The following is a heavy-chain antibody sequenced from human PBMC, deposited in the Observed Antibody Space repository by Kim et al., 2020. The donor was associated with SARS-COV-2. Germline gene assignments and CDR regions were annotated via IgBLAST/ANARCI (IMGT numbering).Heavy chain of an antibody. CDR2: IYYSGST. V-gene: IGHV4-39*01. Sequence: SETLSLTCTVSGGSISSSSYYWGWIRQPPGKGLEWIGSIYYSGSTYYNPSLKSRVTIAVDTSKNQFSLKLSSVTAADTAVYYCARQVSTYYYDSSGYQDNWFDPWGQGTLVTVSS. CDR1: GGSISSSSYY. J-gene: IGHJ5*02. CDR3: ARQVSTYYYDSSGYQDNWFDP. D-gene: IGHD3-22*01.